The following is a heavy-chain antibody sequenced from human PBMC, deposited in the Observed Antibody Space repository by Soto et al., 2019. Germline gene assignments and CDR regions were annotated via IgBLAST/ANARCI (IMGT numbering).Heavy chain of an antibody. Sequence: SVKDSCQASGYTFINYYIHWVRQAPVQGLEWMGWVNPRSGDTNYAQKFQGRVTMTRDTSISTAYMELSRLRSDDTAVYYCARQLAYCGGDCYTEPIEYWGQGTLVTVSS. CDR3: ARQLAYCGGDCYTEPIEY. D-gene: IGHD2-21*02. CDR2: VNPRSGDT. CDR1: GYTFINYY. J-gene: IGHJ4*02. V-gene: IGHV1-2*02.